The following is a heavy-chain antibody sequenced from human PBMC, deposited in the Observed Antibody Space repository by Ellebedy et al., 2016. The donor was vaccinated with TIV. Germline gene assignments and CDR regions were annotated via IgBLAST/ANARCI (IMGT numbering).Heavy chain of an antibody. CDR2: LSGHDGDT. CDR3: ARGRHATTRTSFDY. Sequence: AASVKVSCKASGSTFTSYGISWVRQAPGHGLVWLGWLSGHDGDTNYTQKLQGRVTMTTDTSTSTVYMELSSLRSEDTAMFYCARGRHATTRTSFDYWGQGTLVTVSS. J-gene: IGHJ4*02. CDR1: GSTFTSYG. V-gene: IGHV1-18*04. D-gene: IGHD5-24*01.